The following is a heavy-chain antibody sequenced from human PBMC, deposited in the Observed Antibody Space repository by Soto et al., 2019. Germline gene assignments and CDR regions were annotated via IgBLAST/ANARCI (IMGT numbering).Heavy chain of an antibody. V-gene: IGHV1-18*01. J-gene: IGHJ5*02. CDR2: ISAYNGNT. D-gene: IGHD3-3*01. CDR3: ARCPDWIGYFVTPRNWFDP. Sequence: ASVKVSCKASGYTFTSYGISWVRQAPGQGLEWMGWISAYNGNTNYAQKLQGRVTMTTDTSTSTAYMELRSLRSDDTAVYYCARCPDWIGYFVTPRNWFDPWGQGTLVPVSS. CDR1: GYTFTSYG.